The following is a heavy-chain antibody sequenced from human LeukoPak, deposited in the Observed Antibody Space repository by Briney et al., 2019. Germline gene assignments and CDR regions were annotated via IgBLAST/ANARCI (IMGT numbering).Heavy chain of an antibody. V-gene: IGHV4-31*03. D-gene: IGHD2-15*01. CDR2: IYYSGST. Sequence: NPSQTLCLTCTVSGGSISSGGYYWSWIRQHPGKGLEWIGYIYYSGSTYYNPSLKSRVTISVDTPKNQFSLKLSSVTAADTAVYYCASAPLGYCSGGSCYPFSFGYWGQGTLVTVST. CDR1: GGSISSGGYY. CDR3: ASAPLGYCSGGSCYPFSFGY. J-gene: IGHJ4*02.